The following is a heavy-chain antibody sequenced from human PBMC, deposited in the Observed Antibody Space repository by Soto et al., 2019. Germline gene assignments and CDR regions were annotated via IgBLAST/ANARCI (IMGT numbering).Heavy chain of an antibody. V-gene: IGHV1-69*13. CDR3: ARDPGNGMDV. Sequence: ASVKVSCKASGGTFSSYAISWVRQAPGQGLEWMGGIIPIFGTANYAQKFQGGVTITADESTSTAYMELSSLRSEDTAVYYCARDPGNGMDVWGQGTTVTVSS. CDR2: IIPIFGTA. J-gene: IGHJ6*02. CDR1: GGTFSSYA.